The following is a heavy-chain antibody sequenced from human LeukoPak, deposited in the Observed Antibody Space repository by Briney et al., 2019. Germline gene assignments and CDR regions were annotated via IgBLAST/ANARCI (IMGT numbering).Heavy chain of an antibody. Sequence: GGSLRLSCTASGFTFGDYAMSWFRQAPGKGLEWVGFIRSKAYGGTTEYAASVKGRFTISRDDSKSIAYLQMNSLKTEDTAVYYCTREAGYDSSGYYSFDYWGQGTLVTVSS. CDR1: GFTFGDYA. D-gene: IGHD3-22*01. J-gene: IGHJ4*02. V-gene: IGHV3-49*03. CDR3: TREAGYDSSGYYSFDY. CDR2: IRSKAYGGTT.